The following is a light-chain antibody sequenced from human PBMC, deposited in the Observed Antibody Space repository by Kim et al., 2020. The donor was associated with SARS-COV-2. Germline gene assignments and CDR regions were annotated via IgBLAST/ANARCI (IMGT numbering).Light chain of an antibody. CDR2: DVS. J-gene: IGLJ2*01. CDR1: SSDVGGYNY. CDR3: SSYTSSSTLV. Sequence: GQSITISCTGTSSDVGGYNYVSWYQQHPGKAPKLMIYDVSNRPSGVSNGFSGSKSGNTASLTISGLQAEDEADYYCSSYTSSSTLVFGGGTQLTVL. V-gene: IGLV2-14*03.